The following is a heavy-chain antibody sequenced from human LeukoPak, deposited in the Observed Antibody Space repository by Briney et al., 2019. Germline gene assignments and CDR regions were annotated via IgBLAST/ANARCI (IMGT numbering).Heavy chain of an antibody. CDR1: GGSISSSSYY. CDR2: IYYSGST. CDR3: ARQLPNGSGSYIGGYNWFDP. D-gene: IGHD3-10*01. Sequence: SETLSLTCTVSGGSISSSSYYWGWIRQPPGKGLEWIGSIYYSGSTYYNPSLKSRVTISVDTSTNQFSLKLSSVTAADTAVYYCARQLPNGSGSYIGGYNWFDPWGQGTLVTVSS. V-gene: IGHV4-39*01. J-gene: IGHJ5*02.